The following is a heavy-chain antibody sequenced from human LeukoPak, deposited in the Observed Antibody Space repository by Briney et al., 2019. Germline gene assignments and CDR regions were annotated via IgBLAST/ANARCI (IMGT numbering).Heavy chain of an antibody. J-gene: IGHJ6*04. CDR3: AKGVGSSWLSTLSQVAMDV. V-gene: IGHV3-30*18. CDR2: ISHDGNNK. Sequence: QTGRSLRLSCAASGFTFSKYGMHWVRQAPGKGLEWVAVISHDGNNKYYADSVKGRFTISRDNSMNTLYLQMNSLRTEDTAVYYCAKGVGSSWLSTLSQVAMDVWGKGTTVTVSS. D-gene: IGHD3-9*01. CDR1: GFTFSKYG.